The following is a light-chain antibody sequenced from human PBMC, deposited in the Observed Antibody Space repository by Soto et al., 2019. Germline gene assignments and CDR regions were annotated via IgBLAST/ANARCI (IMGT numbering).Light chain of an antibody. CDR2: YDS. J-gene: IGLJ1*01. V-gene: IGLV3-21*04. Sequence: SYELTQPPSVSVAPGKTARITCGGKNIGSKSVHWYQQKPGQAPVLVIYYDSDRPSGIPERFSGSNSGNTATLTISRVEAGDEAAYYCQVWDSSSDHYVFGTGTKLTVL. CDR3: QVWDSSSDHYV. CDR1: NIGSKS.